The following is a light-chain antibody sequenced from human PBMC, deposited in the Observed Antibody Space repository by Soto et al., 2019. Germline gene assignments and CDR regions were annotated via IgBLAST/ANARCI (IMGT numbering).Light chain of an antibody. CDR2: AAS. Sequence: DIQMTQSTSSLSASVGDRVTITCRASQSISNYLNWYQQKPGKAPELLIYAASSLQSGVPSRFSGSGSGTDFTLTISSLQPEDFATYYCQQYYSYPLTFGGGTKVDI. CDR3: QQYYSYPLT. J-gene: IGKJ4*01. CDR1: QSISNY. V-gene: IGKV1-39*01.